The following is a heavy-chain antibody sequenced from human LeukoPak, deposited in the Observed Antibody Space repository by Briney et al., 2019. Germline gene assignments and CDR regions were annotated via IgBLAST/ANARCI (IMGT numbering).Heavy chain of an antibody. D-gene: IGHD4-23*01. CDR1: GFRFNNYA. CDR2: ISKDGIQE. J-gene: IGHJ6*02. CDR3: AKDTGGNGAYFYAMDV. V-gene: IGHV3-30*04. Sequence: GGSLRLSCAASGFRFNNYAMHWVRQPPGTGLEWVAVISKDGIQEYYADSVKGRFTISRDRARNSLYLQMDSLRPGDTALYYCAKDTGGNGAYFYAMDVWGQGTSVTVSS.